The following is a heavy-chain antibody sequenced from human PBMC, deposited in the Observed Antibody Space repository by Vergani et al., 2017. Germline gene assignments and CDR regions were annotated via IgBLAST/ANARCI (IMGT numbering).Heavy chain of an antibody. CDR3: ARHSXVEWLVKLGWIDP. J-gene: IGHJ5*02. CDR1: GASIRSSNYN. V-gene: IGHV4-39*01. CDR2: IYYSGST. D-gene: IGHD6-19*01. Sequence: QLQLQESGPGLVKPSATLCLTCSVSGASIRSSNYNWGWIRQPPGKVLEWIASIYYSGSTYYNPSLKSRVTISVDTSKNQFSLKLSSVTAADTAVYFCARHSXVEWLVKLGWIDPWGQGILVTVSS.